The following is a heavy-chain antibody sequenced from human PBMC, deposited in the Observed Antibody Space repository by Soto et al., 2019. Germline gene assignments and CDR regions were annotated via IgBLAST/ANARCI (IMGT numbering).Heavy chain of an antibody. V-gene: IGHV1-69*06. CDR1: GGTFSTYS. Sequence: VQLVQSGAEVRQPGSSVRVSCKASGGTFSTYSVTWVRQAPGQGLEWMGGIIPIYDSPYYAQKFLGRVSLTADTSTNTAYMVVSRLTSEDTAVYFCAGDSASVTQLALRDWGQGTLVLVSS. CDR3: AGDSASVTQLALRD. D-gene: IGHD6-6*01. J-gene: IGHJ4*02. CDR2: IIPIYDSP.